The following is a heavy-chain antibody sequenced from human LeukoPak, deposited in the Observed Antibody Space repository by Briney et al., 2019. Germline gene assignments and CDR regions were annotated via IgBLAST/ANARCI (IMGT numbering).Heavy chain of an antibody. V-gene: IGHV1-2*04. CDR2: VNPNSGGT. CDR3: ARAGPDTPIVVDGLLRGDKNWFDP. D-gene: IGHD2-15*01. CDR1: GYTFTGYY. Sequence: ASVKVSCKASGYTFTGYYMHWVRQAPGQGLEWMGWVNPNSGGTNYAQKFQGWVTMTRDTSISTAYMELSRLRSDDTAVYYCARAGPDTPIVVDGLLRGDKNWFDPWGQGTLVTVSS. J-gene: IGHJ5*02.